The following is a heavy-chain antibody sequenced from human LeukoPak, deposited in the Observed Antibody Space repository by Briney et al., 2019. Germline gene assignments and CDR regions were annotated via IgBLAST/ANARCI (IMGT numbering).Heavy chain of an antibody. V-gene: IGHV1-8*01. J-gene: IGHJ6*03. Sequence: ASVKVSCEASGYTFINYDINWVRQATGQGLEWMGWMNPNNGRTCYAQKFQGRVTMTRNSSISTAYMELNTLTSDDTAVYYCARGSWITGTTSYYYHMDVWGKGTTVTVSS. CDR1: GYTFINYD. CDR3: ARGSWITGTTSYYYHMDV. D-gene: IGHD1-7*01. CDR2: MNPNNGRT.